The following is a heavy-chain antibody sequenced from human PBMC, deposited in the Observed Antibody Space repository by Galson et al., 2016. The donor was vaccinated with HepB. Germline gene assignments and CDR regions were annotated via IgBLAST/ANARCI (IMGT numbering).Heavy chain of an antibody. CDR3: ARVLSWLGSDYDDGFDI. V-gene: IGHV3-30*03. D-gene: IGHD5-12*01. J-gene: IGHJ3*02. CDR1: GFTFITYA. Sequence: SLRLSCAASGFTFITYAMHWVRQAPGKGLEWVAVISPDGSTGYYAASVTGRFTISRDNSKNTLYLQMNTLRAEDTAVYYCARVLSWLGSDYDDGFDIWGQGTMVTVSS. CDR2: ISPDGSTG.